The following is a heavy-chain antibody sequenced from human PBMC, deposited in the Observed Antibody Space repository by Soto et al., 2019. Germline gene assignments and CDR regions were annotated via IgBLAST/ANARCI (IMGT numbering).Heavy chain of an antibody. V-gene: IGHV4-59*01. CDR2: IYYTGST. J-gene: IGHJ4*02. CDR3: ARGGSYGDFFDS. D-gene: IGHD4-17*01. Sequence: LSLTCTVSGGSMSSNYWTWIRQSPEKGLEWIGYIYYTGSTKYNPSLKSRVTISLDTSKTQFSLRLTSVTSADTAIYYCARGGSYGDFFDSWGQGAEVTVSS. CDR1: GGSMSSNY.